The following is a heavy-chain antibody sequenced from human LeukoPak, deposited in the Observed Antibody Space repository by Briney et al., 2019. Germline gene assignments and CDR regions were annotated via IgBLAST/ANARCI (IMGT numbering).Heavy chain of an antibody. J-gene: IGHJ4*02. D-gene: IGHD2-15*01. V-gene: IGHV3-23*01. CDR2: ISGSGGST. Sequence: PGGSLRLSCAASGFTFSSYAMSWVRQAPGKGLEWVSAISGSGGSTYYADSVKGRFTTSRDNSKNTLHLQMNSLRAEDTAVYYCAKVIVVVVAAPYYFDYWGQGTLVTVSS. CDR1: GFTFSSYA. CDR3: AKVIVVVVAAPYYFDY.